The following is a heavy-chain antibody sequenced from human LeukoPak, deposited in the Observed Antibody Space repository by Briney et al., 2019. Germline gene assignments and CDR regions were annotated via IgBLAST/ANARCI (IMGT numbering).Heavy chain of an antibody. CDR3: ARDYYGDYSSYYFDY. Sequence: GGSLRLSCAASGFTFSSYSMNWVRQAPGKGLEWVSSISSSSSYIYYADSVKGRFTISRDNAKNSLYLQMNSLRAEDTAVYYCARDYYGDYSSYYFDYWGQGTLVTVSS. CDR2: ISSSSSYI. CDR1: GFTFSSYS. D-gene: IGHD4-17*01. J-gene: IGHJ4*02. V-gene: IGHV3-21*01.